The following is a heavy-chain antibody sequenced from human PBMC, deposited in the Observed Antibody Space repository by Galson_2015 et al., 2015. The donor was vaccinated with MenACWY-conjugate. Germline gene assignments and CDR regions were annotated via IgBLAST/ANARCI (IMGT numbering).Heavy chain of an antibody. D-gene: IGHD3-22*01. CDR2: ISGSGGDI. CDR1: GFTFSKCV. CDR3: AKGANYYDSSGKRYDAFDI. V-gene: IGHV3-23*01. J-gene: IGHJ3*02. Sequence: SLRLSCAASGFTFSKCVMSWVRQAPGKGLERVSGISGSGGDIDYADSVKGRFTISRDNSKNTVYLQMNSLRAEDTAVYHCAKGANYYDSSGKRYDAFDIWGQGTMVTVSS.